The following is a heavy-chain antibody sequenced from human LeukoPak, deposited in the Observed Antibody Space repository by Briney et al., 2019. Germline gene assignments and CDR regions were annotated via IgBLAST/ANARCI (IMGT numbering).Heavy chain of an antibody. CDR3: ARGYCSTTSCPYIWFDP. D-gene: IGHD2-2*01. J-gene: IGHJ5*02. CDR2: IYHTGST. Sequence: SETLSLACTVSGYSISSGYYWAWIRQPPGKGLEWIGNIYHTGSTNYKSPLKSRAAISLDTSKNQFSLKLNSVTAADTAVYYCARGYCSTTSCPYIWFDPWGQGTLVTVSS. V-gene: IGHV4-38-2*02. CDR1: GYSISSGYY.